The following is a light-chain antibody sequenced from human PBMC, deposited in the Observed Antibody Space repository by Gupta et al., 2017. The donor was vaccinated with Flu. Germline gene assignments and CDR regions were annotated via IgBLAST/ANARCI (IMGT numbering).Light chain of an antibody. CDR1: NIVTSS. V-gene: IGLV3-21*02. J-gene: IGLJ3*02. Sequence: GQTARITCEAENIVTSSVHWYMQKPGQAPVLLVGEDTDRPSGIPERFSGSNSDNTATLTFIGVEAGDEADYFCPLWDTTPSQRVFGGGTQLTVL. CDR2: EDT. CDR3: PLWDTTPSQRV.